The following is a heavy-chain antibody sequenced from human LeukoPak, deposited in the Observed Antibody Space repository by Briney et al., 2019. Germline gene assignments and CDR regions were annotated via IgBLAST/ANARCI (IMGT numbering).Heavy chain of an antibody. CDR3: ARDGSGWFYYYYYMDV. J-gene: IGHJ6*03. V-gene: IGHV3-7*01. CDR1: GFTFSSYW. Sequence: GGSLRLSCAASGFTFSSYWMSWVRQAPGKGLEWVANIKQDGSEKYYVDSVKGRFTISRDNAKNSLYLQMNSLRAEDTAVYYCARDGSGWFYYYYYMDVWGKGTTVTVSS. CDR2: IKQDGSEK. D-gene: IGHD6-19*01.